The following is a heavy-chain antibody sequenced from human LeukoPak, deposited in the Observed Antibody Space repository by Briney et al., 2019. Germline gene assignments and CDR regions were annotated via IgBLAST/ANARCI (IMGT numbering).Heavy chain of an antibody. J-gene: IGHJ4*02. CDR1: GGSISSYY. Sequence: PSETLSLTCTVSGGSISSYYWSWIRQPPGKGLEWIGYIYYSGSTNYNPSLKSRVTISVDTSKNQFSLKLSSVTAADTAVYYCATHYCGSGSYPDYFDYWGQGTLVTVSS. V-gene: IGHV4-59*01. CDR2: IYYSGST. D-gene: IGHD3-10*01. CDR3: ATHYCGSGSYPDYFDY.